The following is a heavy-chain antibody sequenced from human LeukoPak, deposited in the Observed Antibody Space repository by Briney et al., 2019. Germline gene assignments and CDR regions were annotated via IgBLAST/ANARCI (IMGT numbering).Heavy chain of an antibody. CDR1: IGXISSFY. J-gene: IGHJ4*02. CDR3: ARHLAVAATGFDY. CDR2: IYYRGST. D-gene: IGHD2-15*01. Sequence: SETLSLTCTVSIGXISSFYCSWIRQPPGKGLEWIGYIYYRGSTNYNPSLKSRVTISVDTSKNHFSLRLSSVTATDTAVYYCARHLAVAATGFDYWGQGILVTVSS. V-gene: IGHV4-59*08.